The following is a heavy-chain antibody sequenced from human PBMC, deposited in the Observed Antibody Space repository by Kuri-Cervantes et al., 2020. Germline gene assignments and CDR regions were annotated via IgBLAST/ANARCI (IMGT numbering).Heavy chain of an antibody. D-gene: IGHD3-3*01. CDR1: GTSISSAYY. V-gene: IGHV4-38-2*01. Sequence: SETLSLTCGISGTSISSAYYWGWIRQPPGEVLEWIGSIYSSGSTYYNPSLKSRVKISVDTSKNQFSLKLTSVTAADTAVYYCARQGNFWSGYVTSWGQGALVTVSS. J-gene: IGHJ4*02. CDR2: IYSSGST. CDR3: ARQGNFWSGYVTS.